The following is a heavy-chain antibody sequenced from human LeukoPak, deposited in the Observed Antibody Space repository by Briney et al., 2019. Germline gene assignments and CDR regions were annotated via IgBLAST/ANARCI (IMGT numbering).Heavy chain of an antibody. J-gene: IGHJ4*02. D-gene: IGHD6-19*01. CDR3: AKDESRIAVAGTAGIDY. V-gene: IGHV3-30*18. CDR2: ISYDGSNK. CDR1: AFTFSSYG. Sequence: GGSLRLSCAASAFTFSSYGMHWVRQAPGKGLEWVAVISYDGSNKYYADSVKGRFTISRDNSKNTLDLQMNSLRAEDTAVYYCAKDESRIAVAGTAGIDYWGQGTLVTVSS.